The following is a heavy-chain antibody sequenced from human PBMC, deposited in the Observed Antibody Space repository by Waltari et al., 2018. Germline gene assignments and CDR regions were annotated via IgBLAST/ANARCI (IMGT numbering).Heavy chain of an antibody. CDR1: GGSFRGYY. J-gene: IGHJ6*02. CDR2: INHNGNI. CDR3: VRLEDCTGPGGNCYSGDSFAMDV. D-gene: IGHD2-8*02. V-gene: IGHV4-34*02. Sequence: QVQLQQWGAGLLQPSETLSLTCAVYGGSFRGYYWGWVRQPPGKGLEWIGEINHNGNINRNPPLRSRVTIGVDTSKSQLSRKINSVTAADTAVYYCVRLEDCTGPGGNCYSGDSFAMDVWGQGTTVTVSS.